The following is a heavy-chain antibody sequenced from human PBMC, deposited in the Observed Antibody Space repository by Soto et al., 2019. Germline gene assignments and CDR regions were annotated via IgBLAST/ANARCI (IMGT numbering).Heavy chain of an antibody. V-gene: IGHV4-31*01. J-gene: IGHJ6*04. CDR3: ARDADYGGSRGGMDV. CDR2: IYYSGST. D-gene: IGHD4-17*01. CDR1: GGSVNNANYF. Sequence: QVRLEESGPGLVKPSETLSLICSVSGGSVNNANYFWNWIRHHPEHGLEWIGYIYYSGSTRNNLAFKSLATLSIETSKNQFSLRLNSVTVADTAVYFCARDADYGGSRGGMDVWGRGTTVTVSS.